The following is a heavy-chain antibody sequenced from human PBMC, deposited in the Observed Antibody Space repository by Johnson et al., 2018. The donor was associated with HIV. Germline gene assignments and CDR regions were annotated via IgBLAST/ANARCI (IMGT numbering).Heavy chain of an antibody. D-gene: IGHD3-9*01. V-gene: IGHV3-30*02. CDR2: IRYDGSNK. Sequence: VQLVESGGGVVQPGGSLRLSCAASGFTFSSYGMHWVRQAQGKGLEWVAFIRYDGSNKYYADSVKGRFTISRDNSKNTLYLQMNSLRAEDTAVYYCAKVRGILRYWGADAFDIWGQGTMVTVSS. J-gene: IGHJ3*02. CDR1: GFTFSSYG. CDR3: AKVRGILRYWGADAFDI.